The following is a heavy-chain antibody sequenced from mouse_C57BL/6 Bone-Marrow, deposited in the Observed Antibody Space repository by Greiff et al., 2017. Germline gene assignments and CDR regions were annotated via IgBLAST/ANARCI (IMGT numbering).Heavy chain of an antibody. J-gene: IGHJ3*01. Sequence: QVQLQQPGAELVMPGASVKLSCKASGYTFTSYWMHWVKQRPGQGLEWIGELDPSDSYTNYNQKFKGKSTLTVDKSSSTAYMQLSSLTSEDSAVYYCAREGYYYGSSSFAYWGQGTLVTVSA. D-gene: IGHD1-1*01. CDR2: LDPSDSYT. V-gene: IGHV1-69*01. CDR1: GYTFTSYW. CDR3: AREGYYYGSSSFAY.